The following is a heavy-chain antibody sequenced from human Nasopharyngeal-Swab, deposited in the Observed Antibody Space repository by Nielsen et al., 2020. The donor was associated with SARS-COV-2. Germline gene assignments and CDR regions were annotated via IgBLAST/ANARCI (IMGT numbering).Heavy chain of an antibody. CDR3: AKPDKGTDDY. J-gene: IGHJ4*02. Sequence: AGSLTLSCAASGFTFSSYAMSWVRQAPGKGLEWVSAISGSGGSTYYADPVKGRFTISRDNSKNTLYLQMNSLRAEDTAVYYCAKPDKGTDDYWGQGTLVTVSS. V-gene: IGHV3-23*01. D-gene: IGHD1-1*01. CDR1: GFTFSSYA. CDR2: ISGSGGST.